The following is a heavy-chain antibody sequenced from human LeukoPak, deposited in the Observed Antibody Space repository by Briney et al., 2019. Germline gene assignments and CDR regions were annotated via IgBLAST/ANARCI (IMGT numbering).Heavy chain of an antibody. V-gene: IGHV4-4*08. CDR3: ARSIVGYDWNFDQ. J-gene: IGHJ4*02. D-gene: IGHD1-26*01. Sequence: SETLSLTWTVSGDSFNNYYWYWIRQPPGKSLDWIGYIYFTGSTNYNPSLESRVTMSVDTSKNQFSLYLSSVTAADTAIYYCARSIVGYDWNFDQWGQGILVTVSS. CDR2: IYFTGST. CDR1: GDSFNNYY.